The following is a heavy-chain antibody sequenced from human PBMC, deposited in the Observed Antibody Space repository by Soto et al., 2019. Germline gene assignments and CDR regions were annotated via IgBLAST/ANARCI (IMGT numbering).Heavy chain of an antibody. Sequence: EVQLVESGGGLVKPGGSLRLSCAASGFTFSSYTMNWVRQAPGKGLEWVSSISSTSYYIYYADSVKGRFTXSRDNAKXXXXXXXNXLRAEDTAVYYCAKDWGASGLDPWGQGTLVTVSS. CDR1: GFTFSSYT. D-gene: IGHD1-26*01. V-gene: IGHV3-21*01. J-gene: IGHJ5*02. CDR2: ISSTSYYI. CDR3: AKDWGASGLDP.